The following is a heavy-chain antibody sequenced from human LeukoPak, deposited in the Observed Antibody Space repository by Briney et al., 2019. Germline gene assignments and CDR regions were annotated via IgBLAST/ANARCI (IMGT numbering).Heavy chain of an antibody. J-gene: IGHJ4*02. CDR2: IYYSGST. V-gene: IGHV4-59*01. CDR3: ARLGGGYSYGIDY. CDR1: GGSISSYY. Sequence: KPSETLSLTCTVSGGSISSYYWSWIRQPPGKGLEWIGYIYYSGSTNYNPSLKSRVTISVDTSKNQFSLKLSSVTAADTAVYYCARLGGGYSYGIDYWGQGTLVTVSS. D-gene: IGHD5-18*01.